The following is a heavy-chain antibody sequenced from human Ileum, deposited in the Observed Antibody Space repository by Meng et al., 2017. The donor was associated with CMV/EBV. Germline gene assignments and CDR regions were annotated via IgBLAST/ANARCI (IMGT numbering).Heavy chain of an antibody. CDR2: IYHRGNT. D-gene: IGHD2-21*02. Sequence: ISTNNWWSWVRQATGEGLEWIGEIYHRGNTNYNPSLEGRVTISIDMSENHFSLNLKSVTAADTAVYYCARLTYCGGDCFSGYYGMDVWGQGTSVTVSS. CDR3: ARLTYCGGDCFSGYYGMDV. V-gene: IGHV4-4*02. CDR1: ISTNNW. J-gene: IGHJ6*02.